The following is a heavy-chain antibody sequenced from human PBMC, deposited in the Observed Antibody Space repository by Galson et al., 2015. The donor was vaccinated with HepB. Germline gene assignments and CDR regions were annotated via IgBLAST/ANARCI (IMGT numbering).Heavy chain of an antibody. CDR2: ISSNGGST. CDR1: GFTFSSYA. J-gene: IGHJ4*02. Sequence: SLRLSCAASGFTFSSYAMHWVRQAPGKGLEYVSAISSNGGSTYYADSVKGRFTISRDNSRNTLYLQMSSLRAEDTAVYYCVRAYSYGPLYYFDYWGQGTLVTVSS. CDR3: VRAYSYGPLYYFDY. V-gene: IGHV3-64D*06. D-gene: IGHD5-18*01.